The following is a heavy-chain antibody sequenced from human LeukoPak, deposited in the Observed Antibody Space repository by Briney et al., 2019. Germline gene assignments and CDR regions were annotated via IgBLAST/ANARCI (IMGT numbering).Heavy chain of an antibody. CDR1: GFTFSSYA. CDR3: ARDRGRGYSGYDYGDY. V-gene: IGHV3-30-3*01. CDR2: ISYDGSNK. Sequence: GGSLRLSCAASGFTFSSYAMHWVRQAPGKGLEWVAVISYDGSNKYYADFVKGRFTISRDNSKNTLYLQMNSLRAEDTAVYYCARDRGRGYSGYDYGDYWGQGTLVTVSS. D-gene: IGHD5-12*01. J-gene: IGHJ4*02.